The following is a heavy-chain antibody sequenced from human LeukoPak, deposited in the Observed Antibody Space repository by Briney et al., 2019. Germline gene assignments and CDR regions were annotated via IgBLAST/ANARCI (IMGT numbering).Heavy chain of an antibody. V-gene: IGHV3-23*01. CDR2: ISGSGGST. CDR1: GGSFSGYY. CDR3: AKPGSSGWYTHIDY. Sequence: ETLSLACAVYGGSFSGYYWSWVRQAPGKGLEWVSAISGSGGSTYYADSVKGRFTISRDNSKNTLYLQMNSLRAEDTAVYHCAKPGSSGWYTHIDYWGQGTLVTVSS. J-gene: IGHJ4*02. D-gene: IGHD6-19*01.